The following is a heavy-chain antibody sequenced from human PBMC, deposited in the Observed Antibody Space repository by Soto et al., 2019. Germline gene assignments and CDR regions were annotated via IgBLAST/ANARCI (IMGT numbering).Heavy chain of an antibody. CDR3: ARVDDPRFLEWLPHEYYFDY. CDR1: GYTFTSYG. J-gene: IGHJ4*02. Sequence: EASVKVSCKASGYTFTSYGISWVRQAPGQGLEWMGWISAYNGNTNYAQKLQGRVTMTTDTSTSTAYMELRSLRSDDTAVYYCARVDDPRFLEWLPHEYYFDYWGQGTLVTVSS. CDR2: ISAYNGNT. V-gene: IGHV1-18*01. D-gene: IGHD3-3*01.